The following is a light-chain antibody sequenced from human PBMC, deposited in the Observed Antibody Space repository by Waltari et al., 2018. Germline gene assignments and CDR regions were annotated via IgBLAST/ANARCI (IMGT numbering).Light chain of an antibody. CDR2: EGS. CDR3: CSYAGGSTLV. Sequence: QSSLTQPASVSGSPGQSITISCTGTSSDVGRYNLVSWYQQHPGKAPKLMIYEGSKRRAWVYRFSGSKSGNTASLTISGLQAEDEADYYCCSYAGGSTLVFGGGTKLTVL. J-gene: IGLJ2*01. V-gene: IGLV2-23*01. CDR1: SSDVGRYNL.